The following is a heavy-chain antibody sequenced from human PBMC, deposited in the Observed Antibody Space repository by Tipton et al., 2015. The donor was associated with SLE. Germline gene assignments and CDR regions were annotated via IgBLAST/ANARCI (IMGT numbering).Heavy chain of an antibody. CDR3: ARHGGY. Sequence: TLSLTCAVSGYSISSGYYWGWIRQPPGKGLEWIGSIHYSVGTYYNPSLKSRVTISVDTSKNQFSLKLNSVTAADTAVYYCARHGGYWGQGTLVTVSS. J-gene: IGHJ4*02. CDR2: IHYSVGT. CDR1: GYSISSGYY. D-gene: IGHD3-3*01. V-gene: IGHV4-38-2*01.